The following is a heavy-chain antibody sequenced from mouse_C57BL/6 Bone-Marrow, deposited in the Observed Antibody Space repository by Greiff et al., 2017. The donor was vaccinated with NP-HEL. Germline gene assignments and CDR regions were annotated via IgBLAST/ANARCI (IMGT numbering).Heavy chain of an antibody. CDR1: GFTFSDYY. V-gene: IGHV5-12*01. D-gene: IGHD2-4*01. Sequence: EVKLVESGGGLVQPGGSLKLSCAASGFTFSDYYMYWVRQTPEKRLEWVAYISNGGGSTYYPDTVKGRFTISRDNAKNTLYLQMSRLKSEDTAMYYCARSPLYYDYGAYWGQGTLVTVSA. CDR2: ISNGGGST. CDR3: ARSPLYYDYGAY. J-gene: IGHJ3*01.